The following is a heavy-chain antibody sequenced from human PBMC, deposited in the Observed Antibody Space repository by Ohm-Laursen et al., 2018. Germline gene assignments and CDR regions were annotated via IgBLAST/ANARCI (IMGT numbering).Heavy chain of an antibody. D-gene: IGHD6-6*01. CDR3: AREYSSSSSDWFDP. V-gene: IGHV4-34*01. Sequence: TLSLTCAVYGGSFSGYYWSWIRQPPGKGLEWIGEINHSGSTNYNPSLKSRVTISVDTSKNQFSLKLSSVTAADTAVYYCAREYSSSSSDWFDPWGQGTLVTVSS. CDR1: GGSFSGYY. J-gene: IGHJ5*02. CDR2: INHSGST.